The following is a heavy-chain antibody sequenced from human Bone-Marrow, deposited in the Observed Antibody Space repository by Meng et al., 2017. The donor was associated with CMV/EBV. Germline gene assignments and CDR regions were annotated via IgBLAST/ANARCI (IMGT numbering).Heavy chain of an antibody. CDR3: ARDSSLVVVPAANYGMDV. J-gene: IGHJ6*02. V-gene: IGHV3-21*01. CDR2: ISSSSSYI. D-gene: IGHD2-2*01. Sequence: GGSLRLSCAASGFTFSSYSMNWVRQAPGKGLEWVSSISSSSSYIYYADSVKGRFTISRDNAKNSLYLQMNSLRAEDTAVYYCARDSSLVVVPAANYGMDVWGQGTMVTVSS. CDR1: GFTFSSYS.